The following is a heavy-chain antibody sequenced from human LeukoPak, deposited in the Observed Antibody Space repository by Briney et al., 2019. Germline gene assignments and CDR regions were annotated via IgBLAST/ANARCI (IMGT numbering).Heavy chain of an antibody. CDR2: ISSSSSYI. V-gene: IGHV3-21*04. CDR1: GFTFSSYS. Sequence: GGSLRLSCAASGFTFSSYSMNWVRQAPGKGLEWVSSISSSSSYIYYADSVKGRFTISRDNSKNTLYLQMNSLRAEDTAVYYCANSVSGWGIDYWGQGTLVTVSS. CDR3: ANSVSGWGIDY. D-gene: IGHD6-19*01. J-gene: IGHJ4*02.